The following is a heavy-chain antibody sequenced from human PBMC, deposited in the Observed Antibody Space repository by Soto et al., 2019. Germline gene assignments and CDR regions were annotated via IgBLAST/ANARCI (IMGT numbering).Heavy chain of an antibody. CDR2: IIPLFGSA. V-gene: IGHV1-69*13. D-gene: IGHD1-7*01. CDR3: ARPPGITHEYSYGMDV. Sequence: SVKVSCKSSGVSFSSYAISWVRQAPGQGLEWMGGIIPLFGSANYAQKFQGRVTITADESTSTAYMELSSLRSEDTAVYYCARPPGITHEYSYGMDVWGQGTTVTVSS. CDR1: GVSFSSYA. J-gene: IGHJ6*02.